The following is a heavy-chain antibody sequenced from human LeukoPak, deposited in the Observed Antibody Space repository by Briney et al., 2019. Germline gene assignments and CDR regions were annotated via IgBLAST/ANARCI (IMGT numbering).Heavy chain of an antibody. J-gene: IGHJ3*02. D-gene: IGHD1-26*01. CDR1: GFTFSSYS. CDR2: ISSSSSYI. V-gene: IGHV3-21*01. Sequence: PGGSLRLSCAASGFTFSSYSMNWVRQAPGKGLEWVSSISSSSSYIYYADSVKGRFTISRDNAKNSLYLQMNSLRAEDTAVYYCAREVGWELLMIGAFDIWGQGTMVTVSS. CDR3: AREVGWELLMIGAFDI.